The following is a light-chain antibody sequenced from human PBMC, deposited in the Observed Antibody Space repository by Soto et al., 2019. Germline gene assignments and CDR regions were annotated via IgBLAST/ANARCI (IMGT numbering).Light chain of an antibody. CDR3: HQRSSWPPVT. CDR2: DAS. CDR1: QSVGRY. J-gene: IGKJ2*01. Sequence: EIVLTQSPATLSLSPGERATLSCRASQSVGRYLAWYQQKLGQGPRLVIYDASNRATGIPARFSGSGSGTDFTLTISSLAPEDFAVYYCHQRSSWPPVTFGQGTKLEIK. V-gene: IGKV3-11*01.